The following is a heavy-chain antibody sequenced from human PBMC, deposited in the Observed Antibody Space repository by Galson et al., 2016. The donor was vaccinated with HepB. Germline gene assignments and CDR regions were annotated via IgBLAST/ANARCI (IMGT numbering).Heavy chain of an antibody. CDR2: TRQDESEK. Sequence: SLRLSCAASGFTFSQYWMSWVRQAPGKGLEWVANTRQDESEKYYVDSVTGRFTISRDNAKNSLYLQMSSLRVEDTAVYYCARDSGRGYFEFWGQGTLATVSS. J-gene: IGHJ4*02. CDR3: ARDSGRGYFEF. CDR1: GFTFSQYW. D-gene: IGHD3-10*01. V-gene: IGHV3-7*01.